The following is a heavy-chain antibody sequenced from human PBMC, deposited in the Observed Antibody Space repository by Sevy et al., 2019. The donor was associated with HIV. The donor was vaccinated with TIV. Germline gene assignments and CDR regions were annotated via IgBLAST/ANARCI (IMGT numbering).Heavy chain of an antibody. CDR2: IGGSGGST. J-gene: IGHJ4*02. CDR3: AKSVSRSSSLDFDY. D-gene: IGHD6-6*01. V-gene: IGHV3-23*01. Sequence: GGSLRLSCAASGFTFSSYAMSWVRQAPGKGLEWVSAIGGSGGSTYYADSVKGRFTISRDNSKNTLYLQMNSLRAEDTAVYYCAKSVSRSSSLDFDYWGQGTLVTVSS. CDR1: GFTFSSYA.